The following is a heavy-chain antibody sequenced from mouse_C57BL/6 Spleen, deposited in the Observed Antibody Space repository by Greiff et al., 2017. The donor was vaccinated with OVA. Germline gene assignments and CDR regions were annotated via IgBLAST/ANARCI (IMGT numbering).Heavy chain of an antibody. CDR1: GYTFTSYW. Sequence: QVHVKQPGAELVKPGASVKLSCKASGYTFTSYWMQWVKQRPGQGLEWIGEIDPSDSYTNYNQKFKGKATLTVDTSSSTAYMQLSSLTSEDSAVYYCAREGHYGSMDYWGQGTSVTVSS. D-gene: IGHD1-1*01. V-gene: IGHV1-50*01. CDR2: IDPSDSYT. J-gene: IGHJ4*01. CDR3: AREGHYGSMDY.